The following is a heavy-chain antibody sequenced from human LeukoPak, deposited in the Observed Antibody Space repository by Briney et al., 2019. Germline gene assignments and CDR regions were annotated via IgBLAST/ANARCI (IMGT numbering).Heavy chain of an antibody. CDR2: ISSSSISI. CDR3: ARDRKGYYVPSDC. D-gene: IGHD1-26*01. Sequence: PGRSLRLSCAASGFTFTGYTMNWVRQAPGKGLEWVSSISSSSISISYADSVKGRFTISRDNGKNSLYLQMISLRAEDTAIYYCARDRKGYYVPSDCWGQGTLVTVSS. V-gene: IGHV3-21*01. J-gene: IGHJ4*02. CDR1: GFTFTGYT.